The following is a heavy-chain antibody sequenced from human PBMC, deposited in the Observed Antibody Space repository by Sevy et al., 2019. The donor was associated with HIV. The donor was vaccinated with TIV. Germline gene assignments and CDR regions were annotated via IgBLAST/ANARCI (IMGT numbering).Heavy chain of an antibody. D-gene: IGHD1-1*01. CDR2: IYPGNSDT. CDR3: VRHGTAGTTMDYFDK. Sequence: GESLKISCKGSGYAFTTYWIGWVRQTPGKGLEWKGIIYPGNSDTRYSPSFQGQVTISADKSIRTAYLQWSRLKASDSAMYYCVRHGTAGTTMDYFDKWGQGTLVTVSS. V-gene: IGHV5-51*01. J-gene: IGHJ4*02. CDR1: GYAFTTYW.